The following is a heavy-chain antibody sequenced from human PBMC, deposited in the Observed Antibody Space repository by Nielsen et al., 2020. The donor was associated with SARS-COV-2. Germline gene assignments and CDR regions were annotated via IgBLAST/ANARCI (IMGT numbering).Heavy chain of an antibody. CDR1: GFTFSSYD. CDR2: ISWNSGSI. Sequence: SLKISCAASGFTFSSYDMHWVRQAPGKGLEWVSGISWNSGSIGYADSVKGRFTISRDNSKNTLYLQMNSLRAEDTAVYYCASASYWGQGTLVTVSS. D-gene: IGHD3-16*01. V-gene: IGHV3-9*01. CDR3: ASASY. J-gene: IGHJ4*02.